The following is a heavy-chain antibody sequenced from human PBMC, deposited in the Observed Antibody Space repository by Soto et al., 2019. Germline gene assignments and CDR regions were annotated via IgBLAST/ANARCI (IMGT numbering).Heavy chain of an antibody. D-gene: IGHD3-10*01. J-gene: IGHJ4*02. CDR3: AKKGYYPSGKINLFDS. Sequence: PSETLSLTCAVSGYSINSDYYLGLIRQPRGKGLEWIGSVDHSGRTYYSPSLRSRLTIFIDTSKNQFSLRLTSVTAADTAMYFCAKKGYYPSGKINLFDSWGPGTLVTVSS. CDR2: VDHSGRT. V-gene: IGHV4-38-2*01. CDR1: GYSINSDYY.